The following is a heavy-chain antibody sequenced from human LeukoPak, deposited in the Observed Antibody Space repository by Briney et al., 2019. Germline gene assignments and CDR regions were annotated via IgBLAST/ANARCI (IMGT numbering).Heavy chain of an antibody. V-gene: IGHV4-30-4*01. CDR3: AREDSSGFHRGFDY. CDR1: GGSISGADYY. D-gene: IGHD3-22*01. J-gene: IGHJ4*02. Sequence: SQTLSLTCTVSGGSISGADYYWSWIRQPPGKGLEWIGNIYYSGSTYYNPSLKSRVTISVDTSKNQFSLKLSSVTAADTAVYYCAREDSSGFHRGFDYWGQGTLVTVSS. CDR2: IYYSGST.